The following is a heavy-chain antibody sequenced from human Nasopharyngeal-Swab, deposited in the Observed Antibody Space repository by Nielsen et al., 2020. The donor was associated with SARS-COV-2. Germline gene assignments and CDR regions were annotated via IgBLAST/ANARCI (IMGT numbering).Heavy chain of an antibody. V-gene: IGHV4-39*01. CDR3: ARHVQHQLLFFAFDI. Sequence: SETLSLTCTVSGGSISSSSYYWGWIRQPPGKGLEWIGSIYYSGSTYYNPSLKSRVTISVDTSKNQFSLKLSSVTAADTAVYYCARHVQHQLLFFAFDIWGQGTMVTVSS. D-gene: IGHD2-2*01. J-gene: IGHJ3*02. CDR1: GGSISSSSYY. CDR2: IYYSGST.